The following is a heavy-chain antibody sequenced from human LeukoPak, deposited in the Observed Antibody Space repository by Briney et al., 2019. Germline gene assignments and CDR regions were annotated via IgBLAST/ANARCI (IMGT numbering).Heavy chain of an antibody. CDR2: ISAYNGNT. V-gene: IGHV1-18*01. D-gene: IGHD3-22*01. CDR1: GYTFTSYG. Sequence: ASVKVSFKASGYTFTSYGISWVRQAPGQALEWMGWISAYNGNTNYAQKLQGRVTMTTDTSTSTAYMELRSLRSDDTAVYYCARVNPPGITMIVDYWGQGTLVTVSA. CDR3: ARVNPPGITMIVDY. J-gene: IGHJ4*02.